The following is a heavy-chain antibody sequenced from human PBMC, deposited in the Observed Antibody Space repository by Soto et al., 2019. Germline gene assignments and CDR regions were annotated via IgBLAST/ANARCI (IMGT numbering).Heavy chain of an antibody. J-gene: IGHJ6*03. CDR1: GFTFSNYE. CDR2: ISNNGAYT. D-gene: IGHD6-13*01. CDR3: ARRGYGSRWPNVYMDV. Sequence: EAQLVESGGGLVQPGGSLRLSCAASGFTFSNYEMHWVRQAPGKGLGYVSGISNNGAYTDYAKSVKGRFTISRDNSENTLYLQMGSLRAEDMALYYCARRGYGSRWPNVYMDVWGKGTTVTVSS. V-gene: IGHV3-64*01.